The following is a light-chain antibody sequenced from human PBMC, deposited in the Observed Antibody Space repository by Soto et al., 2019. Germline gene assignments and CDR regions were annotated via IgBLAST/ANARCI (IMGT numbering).Light chain of an antibody. CDR2: DVS. J-gene: IGLJ7*01. V-gene: IGLV2-14*01. CDR3: SSYTSSSTAV. CDR1: SSDVGGYNY. Sequence: QSVLTQPASVSGSPGQSITISCTGTSSDVGGYNYVSWYQQHPGKAPKLMIYDVSNRPSGVSNRFSGSKSGNTASLTISGLQDEAESDYDSSSYTSSSTAVFGGGTQLTVL.